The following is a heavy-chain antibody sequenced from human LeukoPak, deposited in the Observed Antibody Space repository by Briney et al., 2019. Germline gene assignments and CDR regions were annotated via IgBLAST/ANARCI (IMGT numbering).Heavy chain of an antibody. CDR2: IKSKTDGATA. Sequence: GGSLRLSCAASSFTFSNAWMNWVRQAPGKGLEWVGRIKSKTDGATAEYAAPVKGRFTISRDDSKNTLYLQMNGLKTEDTAMYYCIRDGGYRFALYWFFDLWGRGTLVTVSS. J-gene: IGHJ2*01. CDR1: SFTFSNAW. D-gene: IGHD5-18*01. CDR3: IRDGGYRFALYWFFDL. V-gene: IGHV3-15*07.